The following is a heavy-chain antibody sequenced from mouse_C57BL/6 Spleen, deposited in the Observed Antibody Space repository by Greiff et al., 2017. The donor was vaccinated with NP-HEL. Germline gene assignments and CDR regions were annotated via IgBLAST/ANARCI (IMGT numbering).Heavy chain of an antibody. Sequence: EVQVVESGGGLVKPGGSLKLSCAASGFTFSSYAMSWVRPTPEKRLEWVATISDGGSYTYYPDNVKGRFTISRDNAKNNLYLQMSHLKSEDTAMYYCARADGYYVSYFDYWGQGTTLTVSS. V-gene: IGHV5-4*01. J-gene: IGHJ2*01. D-gene: IGHD2-3*01. CDR1: GFTFSSYA. CDR3: ARADGYYVSYFDY. CDR2: ISDGGSYT.